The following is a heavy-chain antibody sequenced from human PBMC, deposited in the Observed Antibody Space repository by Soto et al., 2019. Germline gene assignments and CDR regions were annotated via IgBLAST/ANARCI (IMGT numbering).Heavy chain of an antibody. J-gene: IGHJ4*02. CDR1: DGSFSGYY. Sequence: QVQLQQWGAGLLKPSETLSLTCAVYDGSFSGYYWSWIRQPPGKGLEWIGEIFHGGSTDCSPSLKSRVTISVDTSKNQFSLELSSVTAADTAVYYCARPHYDSNTFYSFFDYWGQGTLVTVSS. CDR2: IFHGGST. CDR3: ARPHYDSNTFYSFFDY. V-gene: IGHV4-34*12. D-gene: IGHD3-22*01.